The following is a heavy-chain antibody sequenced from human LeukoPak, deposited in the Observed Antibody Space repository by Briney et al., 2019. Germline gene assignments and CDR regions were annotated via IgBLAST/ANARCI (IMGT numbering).Heavy chain of an antibody. J-gene: IGHJ4*02. CDR1: GFTFSSYS. V-gene: IGHV3-48*01. Sequence: GGSLRLSCAASGFTFSSYSMNWVRQAPGKGLEWVSYISSSSSTIYYADSVKGRFTISRDNTKSTLFLQMNSLRTDDTAVYYCARDGDAAIRGVNFDYWGQGTLVTVSS. D-gene: IGHD3-10*01. CDR3: ARDGDAAIRGVNFDY. CDR2: ISSSSSTI.